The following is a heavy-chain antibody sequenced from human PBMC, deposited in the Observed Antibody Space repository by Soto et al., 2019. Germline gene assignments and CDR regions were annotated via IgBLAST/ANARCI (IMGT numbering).Heavy chain of an antibody. CDR3: AKGTANDPRVYDY. CDR2: VSIGGGAT. V-gene: IGHV3-23*01. J-gene: IGHJ4*02. D-gene: IGHD1-1*01. CDR1: GFTFSSYA. Sequence: GGSLRLSCAASGFTFSSYAMSWVRQAPGKGLEWVSAVSIGGGATFYADSLQGRFSISRDNSKNTLYLQMNNLRAEDTAVYYCAKGTANDPRVYDYWGQGTLVTVSS.